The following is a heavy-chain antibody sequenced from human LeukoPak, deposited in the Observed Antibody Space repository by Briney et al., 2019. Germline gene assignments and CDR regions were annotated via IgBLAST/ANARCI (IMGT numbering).Heavy chain of an antibody. J-gene: IGHJ4*02. D-gene: IGHD6-19*01. Sequence: KSSETLSLTCTVSGGSISSYYWSWIREPPGKGLEWIGYIYYSGSTNYNPSLKSRVTISVDTSKNQFSLKLSSVTAADTVVYYCARDQVAVAGLGFDYWGQGTRDTVSS. CDR3: ARDQVAVAGLGFDY. V-gene: IGHV4-59*01. CDR1: GGSISSYY. CDR2: IYYSGST.